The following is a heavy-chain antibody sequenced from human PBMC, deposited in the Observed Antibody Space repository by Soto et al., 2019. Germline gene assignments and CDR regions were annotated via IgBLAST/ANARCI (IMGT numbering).Heavy chain of an antibody. CDR2: ISGSGGST. CDR3: AKDFRYSIAARFDY. CDR1: GFTFSSYA. V-gene: IGHV3-23*01. D-gene: IGHD6-6*01. Sequence: GGSLRLSCAASGFTFSSYAMSWVRQAPGKGLEWVSAISGSGGSTYYADSVRGRFTISRDNSKNTLYLQMNSLRAEDTAVYYCAKDFRYSIAARFDYWGQGTLVTVSS. J-gene: IGHJ4*02.